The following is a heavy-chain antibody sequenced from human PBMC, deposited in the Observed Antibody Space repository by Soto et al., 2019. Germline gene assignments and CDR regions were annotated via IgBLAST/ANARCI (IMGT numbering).Heavy chain of an antibody. D-gene: IGHD2-2*01. CDR3: ARDGRMTAKTIVVVPAVGNERYYMDV. Sequence: EVQLVEAGGGLVQPGGSLRLSCAASGFTFSSYWMHWVRQAPGKGLVWDSRINNDGSSTSYADSVKGRFTISRANAKNTLDVQMNSLRAEDMAVYYCARDGRMTAKTIVVVPAVGNERYYMDVWGKGTMVTVSS. J-gene: IGHJ6*03. V-gene: IGHV3-74*01. CDR1: GFTFSSYW. CDR2: INNDGSST.